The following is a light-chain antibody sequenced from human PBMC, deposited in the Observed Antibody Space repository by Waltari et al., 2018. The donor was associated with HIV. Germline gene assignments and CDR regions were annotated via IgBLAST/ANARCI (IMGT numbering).Light chain of an antibody. CDR2: DVN. CDR1: SSDVGAYNY. V-gene: IGLV2-14*01. J-gene: IGLJ1*01. CDR3: SSYTGSDTLLGV. Sequence: QSALTQPASVSGSTGQSITISCTGTSSDVGAYNYVSWYQQHPGQAPKLIIYDVNDLPSGISSRFSGSKSGNTASLTISGLQAEDEADYYCSSYTGSDTLLGVFGTGTKVTVL.